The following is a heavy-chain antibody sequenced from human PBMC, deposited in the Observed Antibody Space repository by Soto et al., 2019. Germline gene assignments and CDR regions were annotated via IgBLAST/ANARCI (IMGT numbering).Heavy chain of an antibody. Sequence: EVQLLESGGGLVQPGGSLRLSCAASGFTFSSYAMSWVRQAPGKGLEWVSAISGSGGSTYYADSVKGRFTISRDNSKNTLYLQMNSLRAEDTAVYYCAKDLVPAAHPGSDAFDIWGQGTMVTVSS. V-gene: IGHV3-23*01. CDR2: ISGSGGST. CDR3: AKDLVPAAHPGSDAFDI. J-gene: IGHJ3*02. D-gene: IGHD2-2*01. CDR1: GFTFSSYA.